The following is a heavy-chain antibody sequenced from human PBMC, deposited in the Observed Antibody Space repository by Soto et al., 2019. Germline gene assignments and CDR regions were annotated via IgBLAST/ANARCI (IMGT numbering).Heavy chain of an antibody. V-gene: IGHV3-33*01. CDR1: GFTFRASG. J-gene: IGHJ4*02. CDR2: IWFDGSRQ. D-gene: IGHD5-12*01. CDR3: ARDLNTGYVGDY. Sequence: QVQLVESGGGVVQPGTSLRLSCVASGFTFRASGMHWVRQTPGKGLEWVAIIWFDGSRQYYADSVKGRFTISRDNPGSTLFLQMNDLRHEATAMNYCARDLNTGYVGDYWGQGALVVVSS.